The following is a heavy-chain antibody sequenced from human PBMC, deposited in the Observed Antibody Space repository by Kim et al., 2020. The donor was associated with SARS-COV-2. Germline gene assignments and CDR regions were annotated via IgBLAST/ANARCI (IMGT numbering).Heavy chain of an antibody. CDR2: INHSGST. J-gene: IGHJ4*02. D-gene: IGHD3-10*01. Sequence: SETLSLTCAVYGGSFSGYYWSWIRQPPGKGLEWIGEINHSGSTNYNPSLKSRVTISVDTSKNQFSLKLSSVTAADTAVYYCARVGGTMVRGVIPFDYWGQGTLVTVSS. V-gene: IGHV4-34*01. CDR3: ARVGGTMVRGVIPFDY. CDR1: GGSFSGYY.